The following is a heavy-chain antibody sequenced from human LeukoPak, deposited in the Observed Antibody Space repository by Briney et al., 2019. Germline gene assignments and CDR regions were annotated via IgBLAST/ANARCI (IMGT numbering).Heavy chain of an antibody. V-gene: IGHV1-69*05. CDR1: GGTLSNHA. D-gene: IGHD2-15*01. J-gene: IGHJ5*02. CDR2: IIPVSGTT. Sequence: SSVKVSCKASGGTLSNHAVSWVRQAPGQGLEWMGRIIPVSGTTNYAQKFQGRVTITTDESTSTVYMDLSSLRSEDTAVYYCARGYCSGGTCYLVENWFDPWGQGTLVTVSS. CDR3: ARGYCSGGTCYLVENWFDP.